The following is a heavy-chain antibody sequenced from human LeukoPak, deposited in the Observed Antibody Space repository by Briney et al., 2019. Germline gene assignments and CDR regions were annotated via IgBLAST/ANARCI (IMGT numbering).Heavy chain of an antibody. Sequence: GGSLRLSCAASGFTFSSYAMSWVRQAPGKGLEWVSAISGSGGSTYYADSVKGRFTISRDNSKNTLYLQMNSLRAEDTAVYYCAKLEVEMATTLGWFDPWGQGTPVTVSS. D-gene: IGHD5-24*01. V-gene: IGHV3-23*01. CDR1: GFTFSSYA. CDR2: ISGSGGST. CDR3: AKLEVEMATTLGWFDP. J-gene: IGHJ5*02.